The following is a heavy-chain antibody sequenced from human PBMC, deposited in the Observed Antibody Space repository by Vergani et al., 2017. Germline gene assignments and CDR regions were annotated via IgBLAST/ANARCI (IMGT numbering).Heavy chain of an antibody. CDR1: GFTFSSYG. J-gene: IGHJ6*02. Sequence: QVQLVESGGGVVQPGRSLRLSCAASGFTFSSYGMHWVRQAPGKGLEWVAVISYDGSNKYYADSVKGRFTISRDNSKNTLYLQMNSLRAEDTAVYYCARALTTEWELLEGYYYYGMDVWGQGTTVTVSS. D-gene: IGHD1-26*01. CDR2: ISYDGSNK. CDR3: ARALTTEWELLEGYYYYGMDV. V-gene: IGHV3-30*03.